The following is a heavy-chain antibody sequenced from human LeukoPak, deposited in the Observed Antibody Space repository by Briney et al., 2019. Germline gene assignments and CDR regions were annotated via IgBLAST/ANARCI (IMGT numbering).Heavy chain of an antibody. J-gene: IGHJ3*02. V-gene: IGHV3-30-3*01. CDR2: ISYDGSNK. D-gene: IGHD2-2*01. CDR1: GFTFSSYA. Sequence: PGGSLRLSCAASGFTFSSYAMHWVRQAPGKGLEWVAVISYDGSNKYYADSVKGRFTISRDNSKNTLYLQMNSLRAEDTAVYYCARDGVLGLGYCSSTSCASWSPGAFDIWGQGTMVTVSS. CDR3: ARDGVLGLGYCSSTSCASWSPGAFDI.